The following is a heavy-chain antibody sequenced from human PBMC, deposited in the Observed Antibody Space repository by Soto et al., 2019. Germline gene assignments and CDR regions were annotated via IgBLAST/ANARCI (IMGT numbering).Heavy chain of an antibody. CDR3: ARMNYYDTSGYPFDY. CDR2: IYFRGTT. D-gene: IGHD3-22*01. CDR1: GGSIGSYY. V-gene: IGHV4-59*01. Sequence: PSETLSLTCSVSGGSIGSYYWSWIRQPPGKGLEWIGYIYFRGTTNYNPSLKSRVTMSADTSKNRFSLKLNSVTAADTAVYYCARMNYYDTSGYPFDYWGQGRMVTVS. J-gene: IGHJ4*02.